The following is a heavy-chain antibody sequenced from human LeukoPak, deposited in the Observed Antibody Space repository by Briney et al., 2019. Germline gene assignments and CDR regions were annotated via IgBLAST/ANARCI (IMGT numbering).Heavy chain of an antibody. Sequence: PGGSLRLSCAGSGFTFNTYNMNWVRQAPGKELEWVSSISSSSSYIYYADSVKGRFTISRDNAKNSLDLQMNRLRAEDTAVYYCARGHIGMDVWGKGTTVTVSS. CDR3: ARGHIGMDV. CDR2: ISSSSSYI. V-gene: IGHV3-21*01. J-gene: IGHJ6*03. D-gene: IGHD5-12*01. CDR1: GFTFNTYN.